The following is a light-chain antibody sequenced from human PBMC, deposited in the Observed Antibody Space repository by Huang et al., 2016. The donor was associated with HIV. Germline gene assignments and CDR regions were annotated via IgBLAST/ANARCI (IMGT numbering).Light chain of an antibody. CDR1: KGISKS. J-gene: IGKJ1*01. CDR2: ATS. CDR3: QQYQSVPWT. Sequence: DIQMTQSPSSLSASVGDRVTIICRASKGISKSVAWYQQKPGKAPKLLLYATSKLESGVPSRFSGSGSGKHYTLTISTLQPEDLATYCCQQYQSVPWTFGQGTKVAI. V-gene: IGKV1-NL1*01.